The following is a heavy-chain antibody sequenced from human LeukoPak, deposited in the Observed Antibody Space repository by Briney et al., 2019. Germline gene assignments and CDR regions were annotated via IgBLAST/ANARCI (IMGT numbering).Heavy chain of an antibody. CDR1: GFTFSGFS. CDR3: VRDLGGRSGH. J-gene: IGHJ4*02. CDR2: IKQDGSER. V-gene: IGHV3-7*01. Sequence: PGGSLRLSCAASGFTFSGFSMSWVPKIPTKGLKWVANIKQDGSERYYVDSVEGRFTISRDNAKNSLSLQMNNLRVEDTAVYYCVRDLGGRSGHWGQGTLVTVSS. D-gene: IGHD1-26*01.